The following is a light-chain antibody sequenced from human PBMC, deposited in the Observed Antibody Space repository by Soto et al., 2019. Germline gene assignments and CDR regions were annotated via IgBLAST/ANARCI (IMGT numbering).Light chain of an antibody. Sequence: QSVLTQPPSVSAAPGQKVTISCSGSSSNIGNNDVSWYQQLPGTAPKLLIYDTNKRPSGIPDRFSGSRSGTSATLGITGLQTGDEADYYCGTWDSSLSVGVFGTGTKLTVL. V-gene: IGLV1-51*01. CDR3: GTWDSSLSVGV. CDR1: SSNIGNND. J-gene: IGLJ1*01. CDR2: DTN.